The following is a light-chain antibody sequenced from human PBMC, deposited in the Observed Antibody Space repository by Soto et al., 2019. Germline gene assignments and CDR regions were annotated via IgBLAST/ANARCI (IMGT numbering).Light chain of an antibody. CDR2: GAA. V-gene: IGKV3-20*01. Sequence: EIVLTQSPGTLSLSPGERATLSCRASQSVSDNYVAWYQQKPGQAPRLLIYGAASRATGISDRFSGSGSGTDFTLTINRLEPEDFAVYYCQQYGNSPQTFGQGTKLEIK. CDR1: QSVSDNY. CDR3: QQYGNSPQT. J-gene: IGKJ2*01.